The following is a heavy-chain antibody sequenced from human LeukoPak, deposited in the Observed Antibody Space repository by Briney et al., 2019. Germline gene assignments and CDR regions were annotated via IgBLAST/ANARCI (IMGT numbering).Heavy chain of an antibody. J-gene: IGHJ4*02. CDR3: ATLPLYSSSSPLYSFDY. CDR1: GYSFTSYW. D-gene: IGHD6-6*01. V-gene: IGHV5-51*01. Sequence: GESLKISCKGSGYSFTSYWIGWVRQMPGKGLEWMGIIYPGDSDTRYSPSFQGQVTISADKSISTAYLQWSSLKASDTAMYYCATLPLYSSSSPLYSFDYWGQGTLVTVSS. CDR2: IYPGDSDT.